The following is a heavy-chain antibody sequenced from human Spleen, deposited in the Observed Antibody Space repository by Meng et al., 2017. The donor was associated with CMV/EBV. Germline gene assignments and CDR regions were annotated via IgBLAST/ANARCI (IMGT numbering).Heavy chain of an antibody. CDR2: VGGCDGDP. J-gene: IGHJ3*02. CDR1: GYTFSSYG. D-gene: IGHD1-26*01. CDR3: VRDWECIARSDFFDI. V-gene: IGHV1-18*01. Sequence: ASVKVSCKASGYTFSSYGISWVRQAPGQGLEWMGWVGGCDGDPNYAQEFEGRVTMTTDTSTGTVYMELRSLRSDDTAVYYCVRDWECIARSDFFDIWGQGTTVTVSS.